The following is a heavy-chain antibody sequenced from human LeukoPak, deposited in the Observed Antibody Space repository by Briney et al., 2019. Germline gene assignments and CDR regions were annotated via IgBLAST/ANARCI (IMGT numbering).Heavy chain of an antibody. Sequence: ASVKVSCKASGYTFTGYYMHWVRQAPGQGLEWMGWINPNSGGTNYAQKLQGRVTMTRDTSISTAYMELSRLRSDDTAVYYCARDWQYYDSSGYQGDYWGQGTLVTVSS. CDR1: GYTFTGYY. V-gene: IGHV1-2*02. J-gene: IGHJ4*02. CDR3: ARDWQYYDSSGYQGDY. D-gene: IGHD3-22*01. CDR2: INPNSGGT.